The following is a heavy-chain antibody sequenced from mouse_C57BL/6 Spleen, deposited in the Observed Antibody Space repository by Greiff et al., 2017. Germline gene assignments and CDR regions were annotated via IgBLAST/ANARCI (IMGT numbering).Heavy chain of an antibody. CDR2: IDPSDSET. Sequence: QVQLQQPGAELVRPGSSVKLSCKASGYTFTSYWMHWVKQRPIQGLEWIGNIDPSDSETHYNQKFKDKATLTVDKSSSTAYMQLSSLTSADSAVYYCAIYGYYGSSYSGYWGQGTTLTVSS. CDR1: GYTFTSYW. V-gene: IGHV1-52*01. D-gene: IGHD1-1*01. CDR3: AIYGYYGSSYSGY. J-gene: IGHJ2*01.